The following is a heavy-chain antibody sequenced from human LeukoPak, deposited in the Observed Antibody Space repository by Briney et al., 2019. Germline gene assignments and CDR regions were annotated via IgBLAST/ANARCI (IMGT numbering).Heavy chain of an antibody. V-gene: IGHV3-7*03. Sequence: GGALRLSRAATAFTHSNYWMSEVHHAPGEGLERVANIKQDGSEKYYVDSVKGRFTISRDNSKNTLYLQMNSLRAEDTAVYYCAKERSLMITFGPFDYWGQGTLVTVSS. CDR3: AKERSLMITFGPFDY. J-gene: IGHJ4*02. CDR1: AFTHSNYW. D-gene: IGHD3-16*01. CDR2: IKQDGSEK.